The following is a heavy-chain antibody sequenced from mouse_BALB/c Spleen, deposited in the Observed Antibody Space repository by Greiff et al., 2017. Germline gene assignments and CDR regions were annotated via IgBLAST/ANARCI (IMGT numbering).Heavy chain of an antibody. CDR2: ISSGSSTI. Sequence: DVQLVESGGGLVQPGGSRKLSCAASGFTFSSFGMHWVRQAPEKGLEWVAYISSGSSTIYYADTVKGRFTISRDNPKNTLFLQMTSLRSEDTAMYYCARDDGYSFAYWGQGTLVTVSA. J-gene: IGHJ3*01. CDR3: ARDDGYSFAY. V-gene: IGHV5-17*02. CDR1: GFTFSSFG. D-gene: IGHD2-3*01.